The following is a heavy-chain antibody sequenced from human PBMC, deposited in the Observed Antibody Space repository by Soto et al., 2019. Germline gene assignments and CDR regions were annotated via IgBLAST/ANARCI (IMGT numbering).Heavy chain of an antibody. V-gene: IGHV3-30*18. CDR2: ISYDGNNK. CDR1: GFTFSTYG. D-gene: IGHD6-13*01. J-gene: IGHJ4*02. Sequence: GGSLRLSCAASGFTFSTYGMHWVRQAPGKGLEWVAVISYDGNNKYYADSVKGRFTISRDNSKNTLYLQMNSLRAEDTAVYYCAKEYSSTDIHFDYWGQGTLVTVSS. CDR3: AKEYSSTDIHFDY.